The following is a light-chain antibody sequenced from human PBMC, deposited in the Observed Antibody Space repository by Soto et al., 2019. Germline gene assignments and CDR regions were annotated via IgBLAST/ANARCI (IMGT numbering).Light chain of an antibody. J-gene: IGKJ1*01. CDR2: GAS. V-gene: IGKV3-20*01. CDR3: QQYGSSPWT. CDR1: QSVFSSY. Sequence: EIVLTQSPGTLSLSPGERATLSCRASQSVFSSYLAWYQKKPGQAPRLLIYGASSRATGIPDRFSGSGSGTDFTLNISSLEPEDCAVYYCQQYGSSPWTFGKGTTVEIK.